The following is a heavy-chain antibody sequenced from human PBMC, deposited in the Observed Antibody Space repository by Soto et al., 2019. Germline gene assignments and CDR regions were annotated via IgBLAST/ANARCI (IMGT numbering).Heavy chain of an antibody. V-gene: IGHV4-4*02. CDR2: IYHSGST. Sequence: QVQLQESGPGLVKPSGTLSLTCAVSGGSISSSNCWSWVRQPPGKGLEWIGEIYHSGSTNVNPSLKRPVTISVDKFTNQFPLKLNSVTAADPAVYYCASVGGAYYCGRDVWGQGTTVTVSS. J-gene: IGHJ6*02. CDR1: GGSISSSNC. CDR3: ASVGGAYYCGRDV. D-gene: IGHD1-26*01.